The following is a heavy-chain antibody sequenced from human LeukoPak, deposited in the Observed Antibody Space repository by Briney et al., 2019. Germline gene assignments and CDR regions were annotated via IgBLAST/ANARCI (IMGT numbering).Heavy chain of an antibody. J-gene: IGHJ6*02. CDR2: ISYDGSNI. CDR1: GFNFNNYV. CDR3: ARETLYPTGTLLYYYGMDV. Sequence: PGRSLRLSCAASGFNFNNYVMHWVRQAPGKGLEWVAVISYDGSNIYYADSVKGRFTISRDNSKNTLYLQMNSLRAEDTAVYYCARETLYPTGTLLYYYGMDVWGQGTTVTVSS. V-gene: IGHV3-30-3*01. D-gene: IGHD1-26*01.